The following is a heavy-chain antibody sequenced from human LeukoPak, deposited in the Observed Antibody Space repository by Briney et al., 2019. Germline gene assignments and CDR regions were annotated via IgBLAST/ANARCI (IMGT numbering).Heavy chain of an antibody. D-gene: IGHD1-26*01. Sequence: ASVKVPCKASGYTFTSYGISWVRQAPGQGLEWMGGIIPIFGTANYAQKFQGRVTITADESASTAYMELSSLRSEDTAVYYCARGIVGATLKYWFDPWGQGTLVTVSS. CDR1: GYTFTSYG. J-gene: IGHJ5*02. V-gene: IGHV1-69*13. CDR3: ARGIVGATLKYWFDP. CDR2: IIPIFGTA.